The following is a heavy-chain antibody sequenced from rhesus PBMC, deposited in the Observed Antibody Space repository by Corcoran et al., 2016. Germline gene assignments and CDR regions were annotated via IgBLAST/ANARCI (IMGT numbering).Heavy chain of an antibody. D-gene: IGHD3-28*01. CDR2: IYGSGSST. V-gene: IGHV4-169*02. J-gene: IGHJ4*01. CDR3: ARDRYYDRGYYCHDY. Sequence: LQLQESGPGLVKPSETLSVTCAVSGGSISRSYWSWIRQPHGKGLEWSGYIYGSGSSTNYNPSLKSRVTLSVDTSKNQLSLKLSSVTTADTAVEYCARDRYYDRGYYCHDYWGQGVLVTVSS. CDR1: GGSISRSY.